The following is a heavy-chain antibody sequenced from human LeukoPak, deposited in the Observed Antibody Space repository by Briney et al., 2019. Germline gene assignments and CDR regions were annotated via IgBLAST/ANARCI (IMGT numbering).Heavy chain of an antibody. CDR1: GGSISSSSYY. CDR2: IYYSGST. CDR3: ARGRNGDGWLERSQEFDY. D-gene: IGHD5-24*01. Sequence: SETLSLTCTVSGGSISSSSYYWGWIRQPPGKGLEWIGSIYYSGSTYYNPSLKSRVTISVDTSKNQFSLKLSSVTAADTAVYYCARGRNGDGWLERSQEFDYWSQGTLVTVSS. V-gene: IGHV4-39*01. J-gene: IGHJ4*02.